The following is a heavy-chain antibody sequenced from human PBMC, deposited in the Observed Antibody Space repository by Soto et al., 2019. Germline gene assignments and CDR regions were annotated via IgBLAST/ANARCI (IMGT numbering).Heavy chain of an antibody. CDR3: AGSQAARNRGVWHNGMDV. CDR2: MNPNSGNT. Sequence: ASVKVSCKASGYTFTSYDINGVRQATGRGLEWMGWMNPNSGNTGYAQKFQGRVTMTRNTSISTAYMELSSLRSEDAAVYYCAGSQAARNRGVWHNGMDVWGQGTTVTVSS. V-gene: IGHV1-8*01. CDR1: GYTFTSYD. J-gene: IGHJ6*02. D-gene: IGHD6-6*01.